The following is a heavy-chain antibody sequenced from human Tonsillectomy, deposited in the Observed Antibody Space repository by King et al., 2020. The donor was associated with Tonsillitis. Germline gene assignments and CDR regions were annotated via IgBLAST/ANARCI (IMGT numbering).Heavy chain of an antibody. D-gene: IGHD3-9*01. V-gene: IGHV4-39*01. Sequence: LQLQESGPGLVKPSETLSLTCTVSGGSISSSSYYWGWIRQPPGKGLEWIGSIYYSGSTYYNPSLKSRVTISVDTSKNQVSLKLSSVTAADTAVYYLARQEGYYDILTGYYRGPFDYCGQGTLGTVSS. J-gene: IGHJ4*02. CDR1: GGSISSSSYY. CDR2: IYYSGST. CDR3: ARQEGYYDILTGYYRGPFDY.